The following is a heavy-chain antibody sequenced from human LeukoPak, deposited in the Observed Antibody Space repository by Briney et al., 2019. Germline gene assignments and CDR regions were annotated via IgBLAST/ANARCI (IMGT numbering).Heavy chain of an antibody. J-gene: IGHJ3*02. CDR1: GYTFTGYY. Sequence: ASVKVSCKASGYTFTGYYMHWVRQAPGQGLEWMGWINPNSGGTNYAQKFQGRVTMTRDTSISTAYMELSRLRSDDTAVYYCARVAWSSHDAFDIWGQGTMVTASS. D-gene: IGHD6-13*01. V-gene: IGHV1-2*02. CDR3: ARVAWSSHDAFDI. CDR2: INPNSGGT.